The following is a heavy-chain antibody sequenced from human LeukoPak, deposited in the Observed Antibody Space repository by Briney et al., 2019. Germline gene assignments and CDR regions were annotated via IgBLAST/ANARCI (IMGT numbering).Heavy chain of an antibody. D-gene: IGHD6-13*01. CDR2: IYSGGST. CDR1: GFTFSSYA. Sequence: GGSLRLSCAASGFTFSSYAMSWVRQAPGKGLEWVSVIYSGGSTYYADSVKGRFTISRDNSKNTLYLQMNSLRAEDTAVYYCARGGVGYSSSWYNWFDPWGQGTLVTVSS. V-gene: IGHV3-66*01. J-gene: IGHJ5*02. CDR3: ARGGVGYSSSWYNWFDP.